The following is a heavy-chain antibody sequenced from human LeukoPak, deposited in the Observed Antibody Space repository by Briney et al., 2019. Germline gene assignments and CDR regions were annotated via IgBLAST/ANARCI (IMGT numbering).Heavy chain of an antibody. J-gene: IGHJ4*02. CDR3: AKGTVVRPKDDY. Sequence: GGSLRLSCAASGFPFSRYPMSWVRQAPGKGLEWVSGISGSGDSTYYADSVKGRFTISRDNSKNTLYLQMNSLRAEDTAVYYCAKGTVVRPKDDYWGQGTLVTVSS. CDR2: ISGSGDST. D-gene: IGHD4-23*01. CDR1: GFPFSRYP. V-gene: IGHV3-23*01.